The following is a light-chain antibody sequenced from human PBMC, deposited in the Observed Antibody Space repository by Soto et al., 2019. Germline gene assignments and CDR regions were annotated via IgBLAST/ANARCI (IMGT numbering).Light chain of an antibody. CDR3: SSYTTSNTRQIV. J-gene: IGLJ1*01. CDR2: DVS. V-gene: IGLV2-14*03. Sequence: QSVLTQPSSVSGSPGPSITISFTGTSSDVGGYNYVSWYQHHPGKAPKLMIFDVSNRPSGVSNRFSGSKSGNTASLTISGLQPEDEADYYCSSYTTSNTRQIVFGTVTKVTVL. CDR1: SSDVGGYNY.